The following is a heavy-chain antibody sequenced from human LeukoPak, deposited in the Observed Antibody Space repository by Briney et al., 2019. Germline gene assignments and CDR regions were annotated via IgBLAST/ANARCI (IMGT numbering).Heavy chain of an antibody. CDR1: GFLVSNSW. CDR2: INQDGSAK. Sequence: PGGSLRLSCADSGFLVSNSWMAWVRQAPGRGLEWLANINQDGSAKTCVDSVKGRFTISRDNAKNSLYLQMNSLRAEDTAMYYCARDSGYNAFDYWGQGTLVTVSS. J-gene: IGHJ4*02. CDR3: ARDSGYNAFDY. D-gene: IGHD5-12*01. V-gene: IGHV3-7*05.